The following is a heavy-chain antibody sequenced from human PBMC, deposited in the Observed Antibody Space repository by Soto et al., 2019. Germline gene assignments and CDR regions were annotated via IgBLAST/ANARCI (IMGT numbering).Heavy chain of an antibody. J-gene: IGHJ4*02. CDR3: ARDPGNSFDY. Sequence: HVQLVQSGGELKKPGASVKVSCNTSGYTFNTYFITWVRQAPGQGLEWMGWISPHNGNTNYAEKFQGRVTMTAHTLTKTAYMELRNLRIDDTAVYYCARDPGNSFDYWGQGTPVTVSS. CDR2: ISPHNGNT. V-gene: IGHV1-18*01. CDR1: GYTFNTYF.